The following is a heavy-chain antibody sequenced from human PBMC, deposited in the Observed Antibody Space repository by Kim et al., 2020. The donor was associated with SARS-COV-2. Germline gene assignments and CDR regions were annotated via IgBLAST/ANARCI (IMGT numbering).Heavy chain of an antibody. J-gene: IGHJ5*02. CDR2: INHSGST. D-gene: IGHD3-9*01. V-gene: IGHV4-34*01. Sequence: SETLSLTCAVYGGSFSGYYWSWIRQPPGKGLEWIGEINHSGSTNYNPSLKSRVTISVDTSKNQFSLKLSSVTAADTAVYYCARGRYYDILTGYLKNNWFDPWGQGTLVTVSS. CDR3: ARGRYYDILTGYLKNNWFDP. CDR1: GGSFSGYY.